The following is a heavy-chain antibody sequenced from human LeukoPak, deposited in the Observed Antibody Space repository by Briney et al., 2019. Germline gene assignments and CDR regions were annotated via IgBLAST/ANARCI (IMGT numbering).Heavy chain of an antibody. D-gene: IGHD3-10*01. J-gene: IGHJ4*02. CDR2: IYYSGST. Sequence: PSETLSLTCTVSGGSISSGGYYWSWIRQHPGKGLEWIGYIYYSGSTYYNPSLKSRVTISVDTSKNQFSLKLSSVTAADTAVYYCARGLVAPGSGLDYWGQGTLVTVSS. CDR3: ARGLVAPGSGLDY. CDR1: GGSISSGGYY. V-gene: IGHV4-31*03.